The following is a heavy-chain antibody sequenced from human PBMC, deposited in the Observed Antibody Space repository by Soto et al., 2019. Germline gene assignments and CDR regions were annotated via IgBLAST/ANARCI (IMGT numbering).Heavy chain of an antibody. Sequence: EVQLLESGGGLVQPGGSLRLSCAASGFTFKNWAMSWARQAPGKGLEWVPGISGGGENTFYADSVKGRFTISRDNSKNTVYLQMNSLRVEDTALYYCVRDRGNFDWPPLGYFDLWGQGTLVTVSS. CDR3: VRDRGNFDWPPLGYFDL. CDR1: GFTFKNWA. J-gene: IGHJ4*02. D-gene: IGHD3-9*01. V-gene: IGHV3-23*01. CDR2: ISGGGENT.